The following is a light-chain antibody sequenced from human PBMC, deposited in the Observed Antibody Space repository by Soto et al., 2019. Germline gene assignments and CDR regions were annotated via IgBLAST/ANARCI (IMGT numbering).Light chain of an antibody. Sequence: DIQMTQSPATLSASVGDRVSISCRASQSIGVPLAWYQQKPGTAPKLLIYDGFTVDFGVPSRFSGTGSGTEFTLTISSLQPEDFATYYCQHYDGFSRSFGQGTKVEVK. CDR2: DGF. V-gene: IGKV1-5*01. CDR3: QHYDGFSRS. J-gene: IGKJ1*01. CDR1: QSIGVP.